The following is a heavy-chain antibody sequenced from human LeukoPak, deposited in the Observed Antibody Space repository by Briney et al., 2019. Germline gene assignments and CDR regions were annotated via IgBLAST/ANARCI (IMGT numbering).Heavy chain of an antibody. Sequence: GESLKISCKGSGYIFTTNWISWIRQMPGKSLEWMGRIGPSDSETNYSPSFQGHVTISVDKSISTAYLQWSSLKASDTAMYYCARRAGSSGKFDPWGQGTLVIVSS. V-gene: IGHV5-10-1*01. CDR3: ARRAGSSGKFDP. D-gene: IGHD6-19*01. CDR1: GYIFTTNW. J-gene: IGHJ5*02. CDR2: IGPSDSET.